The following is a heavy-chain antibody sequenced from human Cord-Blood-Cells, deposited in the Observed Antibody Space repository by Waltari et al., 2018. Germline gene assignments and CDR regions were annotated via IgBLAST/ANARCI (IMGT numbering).Heavy chain of an antibody. D-gene: IGHD3-3*01. CDR1: GYTFTGYY. CDR2: INPNSGGT. CDR3: ARTPPYYDFWSGYYDY. V-gene: IGHV1-2*02. Sequence: QVQLVQSVAEVKKPGASVKVSCKASGYTFTGYYMHWVRQAPGQGLEWMGWINPNSGGTNYAQKFQGRVTMTRDTSISTAYMELSRLRSDDTAVYYCARTPPYYDFWSGYYDYWGQGTLVTVSS. J-gene: IGHJ4*02.